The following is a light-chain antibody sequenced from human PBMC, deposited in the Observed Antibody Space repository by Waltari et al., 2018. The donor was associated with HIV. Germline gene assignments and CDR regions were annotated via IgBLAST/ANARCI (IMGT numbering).Light chain of an antibody. Sequence: QSALTQPPSASGSPGPSLTISCTGTSSDVGRYDYVSWYQQHPGKAPKLLIYEVNKRPSGVPDRFSGSKSGNTASLTVSGLQAEDEAEYSCTSYAGINPVAFGGGTKLTVL. CDR2: EVN. V-gene: IGLV2-8*01. J-gene: IGLJ2*01. CDR1: SSDVGRYDY. CDR3: TSYAGINPVA.